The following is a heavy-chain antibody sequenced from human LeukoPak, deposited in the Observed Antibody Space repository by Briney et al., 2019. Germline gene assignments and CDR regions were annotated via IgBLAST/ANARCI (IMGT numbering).Heavy chain of an antibody. V-gene: IGHV4-39*07. Sequence: SETLSLTCTVSGGSISNSIYYWAWIRQPPGKGLEWIGTISYSGSTYYNPSLKSRVTISVDTSKNQFSLKLNSVTAADTAVYYCAREGGPYRPLDYSGQGTLVTVSS. J-gene: IGHJ4*02. CDR1: GGSISNSIYY. CDR2: ISYSGST. CDR3: AREGGPYRPLDY.